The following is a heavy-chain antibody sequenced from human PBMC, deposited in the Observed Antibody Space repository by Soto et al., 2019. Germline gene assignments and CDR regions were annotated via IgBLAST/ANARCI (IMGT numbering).Heavy chain of an antibody. J-gene: IGHJ6*02. CDR1: GYAFTSYG. CDR3: ARTSIVVLPAAYGMDG. CDR2: ISAYNGNT. V-gene: IGHV1-18*04. D-gene: IGHD2-2*01. Sequence: ASVKVSCTASGYAFTSYGISWVRQAPGQGLEWMGWISAYNGNTNYAQKLQGRVTMTTDTSTSTAYMELRSLRSDDTAVYYCARTSIVVLPAAYGMDGWGQGTTVTVSS.